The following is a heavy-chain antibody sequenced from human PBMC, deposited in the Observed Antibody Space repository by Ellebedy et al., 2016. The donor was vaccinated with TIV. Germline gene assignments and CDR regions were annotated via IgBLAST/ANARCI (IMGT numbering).Heavy chain of an antibody. CDR2: IHYSGTT. J-gene: IGHJ4*02. D-gene: IGHD2-8*01. V-gene: IGHV4-59*11. CDR3: AKYYCPNGVCYHFNY. CDR1: GGSISGHF. Sequence: SETLSLTCTVSGGSISGHFWSWIRQSPGKGLEWIGFIHYSGTTTYNPSLNSRVTMSVDTSKNQFSLRLSSVTAADTAVYFCAKYYCPNGVCYHFNYWGRGTLVTVSS.